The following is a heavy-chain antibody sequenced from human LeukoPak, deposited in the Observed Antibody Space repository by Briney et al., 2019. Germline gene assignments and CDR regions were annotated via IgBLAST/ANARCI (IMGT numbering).Heavy chain of an antibody. CDR3: ARGSTIFSGE. Sequence: SETLSLTCTVSGGSISTYYWTWIRQPPGKGLEWIGYIYYSGSTNYNPSIKSRVTISVDTSKNQFSLKRSSVTAADTAVYYCARGSTIFSGEWGQGTLVTVSS. CDR2: IYYSGST. CDR1: GGSISTYY. J-gene: IGHJ4*02. D-gene: IGHD3-3*01. V-gene: IGHV4-59*01.